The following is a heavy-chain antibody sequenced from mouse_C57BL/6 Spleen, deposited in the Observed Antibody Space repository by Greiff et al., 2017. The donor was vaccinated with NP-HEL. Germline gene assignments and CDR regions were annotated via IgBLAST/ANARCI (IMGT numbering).Heavy chain of an antibody. D-gene: IGHD2-4*01. Sequence: EVQLVESGGGLVKPGGSLKLSCAASGFTFSSYAMSWVRQTPEKRLEWVATISDGGSYTYYPDNVKGRFTISRDNAKNNLYLQMSHLKSEDTAMYYCARDAYDYDGTPMDYWGQGTSVTVSS. J-gene: IGHJ4*01. CDR1: GFTFSSYA. CDR3: ARDAYDYDGTPMDY. V-gene: IGHV5-4*01. CDR2: ISDGGSYT.